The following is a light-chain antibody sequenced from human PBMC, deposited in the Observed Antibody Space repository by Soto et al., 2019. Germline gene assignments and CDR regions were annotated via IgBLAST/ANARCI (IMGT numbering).Light chain of an antibody. V-gene: IGLV2-14*01. CDR2: EVR. J-gene: IGLJ1*01. CDR1: SSDVGAYNY. CDR3: SSYGSTSARYV. Sequence: QSALAQPASVSGSPGQSITIFCTGTSSDVGAYNYVSWYQQHPGKAPKLMIYEVRGRPSGVSNRFSGSKSGNTASLTISGLQAEDEGDYFCSSYGSTSARYVFGTGTKVTVL.